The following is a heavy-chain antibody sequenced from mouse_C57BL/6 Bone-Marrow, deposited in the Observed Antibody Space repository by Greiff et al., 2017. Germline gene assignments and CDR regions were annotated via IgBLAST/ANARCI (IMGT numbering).Heavy chain of an antibody. J-gene: IGHJ3*01. V-gene: IGHV1-81*01. CDR2: IYPRSGNT. CDR3: AREGGYDGAWFAY. D-gene: IGHD2-2*01. Sequence: VKLQQSGAELARPGASVKLSCKASGYTFTSYGISWVKQRTGQGLEWIGEIYPRSGNTYYTEKFKGKATLTADKSYSTAYMELRSLTSEDSAVYFCAREGGYDGAWFAYWGQGTLVTVSA. CDR1: GYTFTSYG.